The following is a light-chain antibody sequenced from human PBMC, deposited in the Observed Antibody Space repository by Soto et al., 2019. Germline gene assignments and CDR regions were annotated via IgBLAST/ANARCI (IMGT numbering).Light chain of an antibody. CDR1: SSNIGAGYD. J-gene: IGLJ1*01. CDR3: QSYDSSLSKYV. CDR2: GNN. V-gene: IGLV1-40*01. Sequence: QSVLTQPPSVSGAPGQRVTISCTGSSSNIGAGYDVHWYQQLPGTAPKLLIYGNNNRPSGVPDRFSGSKSGTSASLAITGLQAADEADYYCQSYDSSLSKYVFGTGTRSPS.